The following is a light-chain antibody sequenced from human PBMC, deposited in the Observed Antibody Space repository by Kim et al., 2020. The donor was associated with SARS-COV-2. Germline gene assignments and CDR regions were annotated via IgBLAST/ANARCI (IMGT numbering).Light chain of an antibody. J-gene: IGLJ3*02. CDR2: NDN. V-gene: IGLV1-44*01. CDR1: RSKVGSHI. Sequence: GQRVTISWSGSRSKVGSHIVKWDQHLPGTAPKLLIYNDNQRPSGVPDRFSGSRSGTSASLAISGLQSADEADYYCATWDYSLNGWVFGGGTKVTVL. CDR3: ATWDYSLNGWV.